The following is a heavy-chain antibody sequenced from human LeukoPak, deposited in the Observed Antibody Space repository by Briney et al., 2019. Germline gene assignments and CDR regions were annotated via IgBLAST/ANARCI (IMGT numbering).Heavy chain of an antibody. J-gene: IGHJ4*02. CDR3: ARCPVEYYYDSSGYYYYFDY. V-gene: IGHV4-4*07. CDR1: DVSITNYY. D-gene: IGHD3-22*01. Sequence: PSDTLSLTCTVSDVSITNYYWGWIRQPAGKGLEWIGRIYTSGSTDYNPSLRSRLTISVDKSKNQFSLNLSSVTAADTAVYYCARCPVEYYYDSSGYYYYFDYWGQGTLVTVSS. CDR2: IYTSGST.